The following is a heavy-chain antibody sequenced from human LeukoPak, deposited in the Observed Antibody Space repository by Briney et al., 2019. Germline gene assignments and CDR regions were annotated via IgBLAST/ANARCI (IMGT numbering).Heavy chain of an antibody. Sequence: PGRSLRLSCAASGFTFDDYAMHWVRQAPGKGLEWVSGISWNSGTIGYADSVRGRFTISRDNAKNSLYLQMNSLRAEDTAFYYCAKDMGYSGNYRTPDYWGQGTLVTVSS. J-gene: IGHJ4*02. D-gene: IGHD1-26*01. V-gene: IGHV3-9*01. CDR1: GFTFDDYA. CDR2: ISWNSGTI. CDR3: AKDMGYSGNYRTPDY.